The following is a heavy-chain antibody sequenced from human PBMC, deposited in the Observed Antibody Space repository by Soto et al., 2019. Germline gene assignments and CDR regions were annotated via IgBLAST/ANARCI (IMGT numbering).Heavy chain of an antibody. Sequence: PSETLSLTCTVSGGSISSGDYYWRWIRQPPGKGLEWIGYIYYSGSTYYNPSLKSRVTISVDTSKNQFSLKLSSVTAADTAVYYCARTYGDYESDDYWGQGTLVTVSS. J-gene: IGHJ4*02. V-gene: IGHV4-30-4*01. CDR1: GGSISSGDYY. CDR3: ARTYGDYESDDY. CDR2: IYYSGST. D-gene: IGHD4-17*01.